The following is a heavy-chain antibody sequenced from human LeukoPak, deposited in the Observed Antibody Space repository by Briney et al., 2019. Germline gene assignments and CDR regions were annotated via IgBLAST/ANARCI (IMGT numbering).Heavy chain of an antibody. J-gene: IGHJ1*01. CDR3: ARADTDYGDSEYFQY. Sequence: PSETLSLTCTVSGNSISSGYYWGWIRQPPGKGLEWIGSIYHSGNTYYNPSLKSRVTISVDTSKNQFSLNLNSVTAADTAVYYCARADTDYGDSEYFQYWGQGTLVTVSS. CDR2: IYHSGNT. V-gene: IGHV4-38-2*02. CDR1: GNSISSGYY. D-gene: IGHD4-17*01.